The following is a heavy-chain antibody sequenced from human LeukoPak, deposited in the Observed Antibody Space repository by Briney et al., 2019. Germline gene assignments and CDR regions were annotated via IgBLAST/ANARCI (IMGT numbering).Heavy chain of an antibody. CDR2: ISSSSSTI. J-gene: IGHJ4*01. CDR1: GFTFSSYS. D-gene: IGHD5-24*01. Sequence: PGGSLRLSCAASGFTFSSYSMNWVRQAPRKGLEWVASISSSSSTIYYADSVKGRFTISRDNAKNSLYLQMNSLRDEDTAVFYCARGASRGFDYWGHGTLVTVSS. CDR3: ARGASRGFDY. V-gene: IGHV3-48*02.